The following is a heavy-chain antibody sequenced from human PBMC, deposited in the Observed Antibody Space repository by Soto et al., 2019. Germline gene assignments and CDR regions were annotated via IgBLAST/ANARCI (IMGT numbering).Heavy chain of an antibody. CDR1: GGSITSSNW. J-gene: IGHJ4*02. V-gene: IGHV4-4*02. CDR3: ARSEDKGLDH. CDR2: AHHSGRT. Sequence: SQTLSLTCTVSGGSITSSNWWNWVRQSPGKGLEWIGEAHHSGRTNYNPSLKSRVTISVDKSKNHFSLKLSSVTAADTAVYYCARSEDKGLDHCGQGTLVTLSS.